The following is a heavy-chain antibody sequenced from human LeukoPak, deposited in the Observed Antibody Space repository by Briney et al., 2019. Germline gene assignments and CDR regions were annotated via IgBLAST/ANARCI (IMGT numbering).Heavy chain of an antibody. CDR1: GDSVSANSVG. D-gene: IGHD1-26*01. CDR2: TYYRSKWSN. J-gene: IGHJ4*02. CDR3: GRGVGATKGSFDY. Sequence: SQALSLTCVISGDSVSANSVGWHWIRQSPSRGLEWLGKTYYRSKWSNDYAVSVKSRITINPDTSKNQFSLQLNSVTPDDTAVYYCGRGVGATKGSFDYWGQGILVTVSS. V-gene: IGHV6-1*01.